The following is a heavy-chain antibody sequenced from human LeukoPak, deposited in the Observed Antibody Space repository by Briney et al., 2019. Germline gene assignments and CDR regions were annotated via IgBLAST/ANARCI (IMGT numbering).Heavy chain of an antibody. V-gene: IGHV3-30*18. CDR2: ISYDGKTK. D-gene: IGHD2-21*02. J-gene: IGHJ4*02. CDR3: AKEMGSVVTTLEALDY. CDR1: TFTFSRYG. Sequence: PGGSLRLSCAGSTFTFSRYGIHCVRQAPGKGLEWVAVISYDGKTKYFADSVKGRFTLSRDNSKNTVYLQMNSLRPEDTAVYYCAKEMGSVVTTLEALDYWGQGTLVTVSS.